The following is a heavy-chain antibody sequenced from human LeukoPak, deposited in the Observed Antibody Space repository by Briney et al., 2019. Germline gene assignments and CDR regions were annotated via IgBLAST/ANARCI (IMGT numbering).Heavy chain of an antibody. CDR2: ISGSGGST. V-gene: IGHV3-23*01. CDR3: AKNEGSIVVVVAASFDY. CDR1: GFTFSSYA. Sequence: GGSLRLSCAASGFTFSSYAMSWVRQAPGKGLEWVSAISGSGGSTYYADSVKGRFTISRDNSKNTLYLQMNSLRAEDTAVYYCAKNEGSIVVVVAASFDYWGQGTLVTVSS. D-gene: IGHD2-15*01. J-gene: IGHJ4*02.